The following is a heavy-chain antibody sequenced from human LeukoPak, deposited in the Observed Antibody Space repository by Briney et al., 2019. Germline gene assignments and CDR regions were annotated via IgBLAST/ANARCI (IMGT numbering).Heavy chain of an antibody. J-gene: IGHJ4*02. CDR3: ARDRDDVWSGIDY. CDR2: ISSSSSYI. D-gene: IGHD3-3*01. V-gene: IGHV3-21*01. CDR1: GFTFSSYS. Sequence: GGSLRLSWAGSGFTFSSYSMNWVRQAPGEGLEGVSSISSSSSYIYYADSVKGRFTISRDNAKNSLYLQMNSLRAEDTAVYYCARDRDDVWSGIDYWGQGTLVTVSS.